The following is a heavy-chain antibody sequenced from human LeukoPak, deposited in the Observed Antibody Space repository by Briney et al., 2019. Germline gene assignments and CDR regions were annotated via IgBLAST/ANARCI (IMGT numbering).Heavy chain of an antibody. CDR1: GFTFSSYE. CDR2: IGVGGNNI. Sequence: GGSLRLSCAASGFTFSSYEFNWVRQAPGKGLEWVSYIGVGGNNIYYAESVRGRFTNSRDNAKNSLYLQLNSLRAEDTAVYYCARETAHCGGDCFDYWGQGTLVTVSS. D-gene: IGHD2-21*01. J-gene: IGHJ4*02. CDR3: ARETAHCGGDCFDY. V-gene: IGHV3-48*03.